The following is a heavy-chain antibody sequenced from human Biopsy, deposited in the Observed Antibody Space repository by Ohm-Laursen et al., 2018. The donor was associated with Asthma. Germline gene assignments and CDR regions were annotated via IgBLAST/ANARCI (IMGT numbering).Heavy chain of an antibody. J-gene: IGHJ5*02. CDR2: INPNSGGT. CDR3: AREGITGTTAWFDP. CDR1: GYTFTGYY. D-gene: IGHD1-7*01. V-gene: IGHV1-2*06. Sequence: ASVKVSCKASGYTFTGYYMHWVRQAPGQGLEWMGRINPNSGGTNYAQKFQGRVTMTRDTSTSTAYMELSRLRSDDTAVYYCAREGITGTTAWFDPWGQGTLVTVSS.